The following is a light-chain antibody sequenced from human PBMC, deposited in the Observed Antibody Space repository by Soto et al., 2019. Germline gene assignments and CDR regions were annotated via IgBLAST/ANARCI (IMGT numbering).Light chain of an antibody. CDR1: QSLSPTY. V-gene: IGKV3-20*01. CDR3: QQYVSSPLT. Sequence: EIVLTQSPGTLSLSPGERATLSCRTSQSLSPTYLAWYQQKLGQAPRLLIYGASTRATGIPDRFGGSGSGTDFALTISRLEPEDFAVYYCQQYVSSPLTFGGGTKVEIK. CDR2: GAS. J-gene: IGKJ4*01.